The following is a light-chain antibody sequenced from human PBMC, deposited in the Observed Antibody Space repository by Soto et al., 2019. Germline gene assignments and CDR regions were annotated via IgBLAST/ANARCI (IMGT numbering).Light chain of an antibody. J-gene: IGKJ4*01. CDR1: QSVGRK. CDR2: DAS. V-gene: IGKV3-11*01. Sequence: DIELTHAPATLSLSPCQRATLSSRASQSVGRKLGWYQQKPGKSPKLLIYDASNMATGTPARFSGSGSGTDFTLSISTLEPEDFAVYYCQQRNYPLTFGGGTKVDIK. CDR3: QQRNYPLT.